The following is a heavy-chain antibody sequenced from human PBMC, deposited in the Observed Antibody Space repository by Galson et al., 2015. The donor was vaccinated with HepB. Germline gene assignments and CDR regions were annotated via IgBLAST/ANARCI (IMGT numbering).Heavy chain of an antibody. CDR3: VKDQSSSWLDY. V-gene: IGHV3-30*18. Sequence: SLRLSCAASGFTFSSYGMHWVRQAPGKGLEWVAVISYDGSNKYYADSVKGRFTISRDNSKNTLYLQMNSLRAEDTAVYYCVKDQSSSWLDYWGQGTLVTVSS. CDR2: ISYDGSNK. D-gene: IGHD6-13*01. J-gene: IGHJ4*02. CDR1: GFTFSSYG.